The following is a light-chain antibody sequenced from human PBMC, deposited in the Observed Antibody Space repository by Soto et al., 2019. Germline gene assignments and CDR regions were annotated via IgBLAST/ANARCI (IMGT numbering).Light chain of an antibody. CDR2: DTS. CDR3: QQRQYWPPIT. J-gene: IGKJ5*01. V-gene: IGKV3-11*01. Sequence: VLTQSPATLSLSPGERATLSCRASQSVSSYLAWYQQKPGEAPRLLIYDTSNRATGVPARFSGSGSGTDFILTISSLVPEDCAIYYCQQRQYWPPITFGQGTRLEIK. CDR1: QSVSSY.